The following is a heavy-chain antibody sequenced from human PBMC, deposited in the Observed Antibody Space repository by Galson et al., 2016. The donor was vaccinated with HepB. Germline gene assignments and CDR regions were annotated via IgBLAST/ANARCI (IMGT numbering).Heavy chain of an antibody. V-gene: IGHV4-34*01. D-gene: IGHD5-12*01. CDR3: ARSRVNVNLVATIRKRRTSEAGGLDP. J-gene: IGHJ5*02. Sequence: SETLSLTCAVYGGSFSGYYWSWIRQPPGKGLEWIGEINHSGSINYSPSLKSRLTMSVDPSKNQFSLELRSVTAADTAVYYCARSRVNVNLVATIRKRRTSEAGGLDPWGQGTLVTVSS. CDR2: INHSGSI. CDR1: GGSFSGYY.